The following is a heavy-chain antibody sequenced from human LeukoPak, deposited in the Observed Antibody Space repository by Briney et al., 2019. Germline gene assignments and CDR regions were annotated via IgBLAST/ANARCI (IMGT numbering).Heavy chain of an antibody. CDR2: INPSGGST. Sequence: ASVKVSCKASGYTFTSYYMHWVRQAPGQGLEWMGIINPSGGSTNYAQKLQGRVTMTTDTSTSTAYMELRSLRSDDTAVYYCARERDGYKLFDYWGQGTLVTVSS. CDR3: ARERDGYKLFDY. CDR1: GYTFTSYY. J-gene: IGHJ4*02. D-gene: IGHD5-24*01. V-gene: IGHV1-46*01.